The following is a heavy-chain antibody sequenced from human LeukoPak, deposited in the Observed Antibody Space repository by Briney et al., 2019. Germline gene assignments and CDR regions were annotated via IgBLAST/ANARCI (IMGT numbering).Heavy chain of an antibody. D-gene: IGHD5-18*01. Sequence: SETLSLTCTVSGGSISSYYWTWIRQPPGKGLEWIGYMYYSGSTNYNPSLKSRVTISVDTSKNQFSLKLSSVTAADTAVYYCARPPSRGYSYGPWVYWGQGTLVTVSS. CDR3: ARPPSRGYSYGPWVY. CDR1: GGSISSYY. CDR2: MYYSGST. J-gene: IGHJ4*02. V-gene: IGHV4-59*08.